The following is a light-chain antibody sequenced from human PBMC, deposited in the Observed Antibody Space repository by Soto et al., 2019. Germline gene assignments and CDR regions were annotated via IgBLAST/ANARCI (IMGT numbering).Light chain of an antibody. CDR3: QQRSTWPIT. CDR1: QNINKY. V-gene: IGKV3-11*01. J-gene: IGKJ5*01. CDR2: DAS. Sequence: EIVLTQSPGTLSLSPGERATLSCRTSQNINKYLAWYQQKPGQAPRLLIYDASNRATGIPARFSGSGSGTDFTLTISSLEPDDFAVYYCQQRSTWPITFGQGTRLEIK.